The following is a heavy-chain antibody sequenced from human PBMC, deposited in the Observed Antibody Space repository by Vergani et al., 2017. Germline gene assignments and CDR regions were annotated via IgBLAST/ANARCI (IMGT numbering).Heavy chain of an antibody. CDR3: ARIGRAYDSSGYYASPNWYFDL. V-gene: IGHV4-39*01. D-gene: IGHD3-22*01. J-gene: IGHJ2*01. CDR2: IYYSGST. CDR1: GGSISSSSYY. Sequence: QLQLQESGPGLVKPSETLSLTCTVSGGSISSSSYYWGWIRQPPGKGLEWIGSIYYSGSTYYNPSLKSRVTISVDKSKNQFSLKLRSVTAADTAVYYCARIGRAYDSSGYYASPNWYFDLWGRGTLVTVSS.